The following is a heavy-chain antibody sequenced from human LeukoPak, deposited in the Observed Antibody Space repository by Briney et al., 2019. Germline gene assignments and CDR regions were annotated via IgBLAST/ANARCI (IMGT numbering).Heavy chain of an antibody. CDR1: GFTFSSYA. V-gene: IGHV3-23*01. CDR2: ISGGGGST. J-gene: IGHJ4*02. Sequence: GGSLRLSCAASGFTFSSYAMSWVRQAPGKGLEWVSAISGGGGSTYYADSVKGRFTISRDNSKNTLYLQMNSLRAEDTAVYYCAKDLRYSSGWYFDYWGQGTLVTVSS. CDR3: AKDLRYSSGWYFDY. D-gene: IGHD6-19*01.